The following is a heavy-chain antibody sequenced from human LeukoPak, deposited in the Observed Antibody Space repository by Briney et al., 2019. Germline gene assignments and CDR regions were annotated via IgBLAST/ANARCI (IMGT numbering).Heavy chain of an antibody. V-gene: IGHV3-23*01. CDR1: GFTFSSYA. CDR2: ISGSGGST. CDR3: ARAGFDWNPGGY. J-gene: IGHJ4*02. D-gene: IGHD1-1*01. Sequence: GGSPRLSCAASGFTFSSYAMSWVRQAPGKGLEWVSAISGSGGSTYYADSVKGRFTISRDNAKNTVSLQMNSLRVEDTAVYYCARAGFDWNPGGYWGQGALVTVSS.